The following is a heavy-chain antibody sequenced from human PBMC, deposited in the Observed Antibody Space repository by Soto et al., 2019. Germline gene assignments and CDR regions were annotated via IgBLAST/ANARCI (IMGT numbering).Heavy chain of an antibody. Sequence: QVQLVESGGGVVQPGTSLRLSCAASGFPFSSYGMHWVRQAPGMGLEWVAHISYDGSNKHYTDSVKGRFTISRDNSKNMLYLQMSSLRAEDTAVYYCAGGQYYFDYCGQGTRVSVSS. CDR3: AGGQYYFDY. D-gene: IGHD2-15*01. CDR2: ISYDGSNK. CDR1: GFPFSSYG. V-gene: IGHV3-30*03. J-gene: IGHJ4*02.